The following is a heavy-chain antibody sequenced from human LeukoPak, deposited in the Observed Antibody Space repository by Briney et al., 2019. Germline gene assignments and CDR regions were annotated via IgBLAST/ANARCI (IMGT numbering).Heavy chain of an antibody. CDR3: ARLSGSYLYYFDY. V-gene: IGHV1-3*01. CDR1: GYTFTIYA. J-gene: IGHJ4*02. CDR2: INAGNGNT. D-gene: IGHD1-26*01. Sequence: GASVKVSCKASGYTFTIYAMHWVRQAPGQRLEWMGWINAGNGNTKYSQKFQGRVTITRDTSASTAYMELSSLRSEDTAVYYCARLSGSYLYYFDYWGQGTLVTVSS.